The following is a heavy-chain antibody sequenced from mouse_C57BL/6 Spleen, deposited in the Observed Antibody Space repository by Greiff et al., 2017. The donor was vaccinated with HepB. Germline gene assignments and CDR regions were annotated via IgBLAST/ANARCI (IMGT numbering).Heavy chain of an antibody. V-gene: IGHV2-2*01. CDR2: IWSGGST. CDR3: ARAWGLRDWYFDV. CDR1: GFSLTSYG. Sequence: VQGVESGPGLVQPSQSLSITCTVSGFSLTSYGVHWVRQSPGKGLEWLGVIWSGGSTDYNAAFISRLSISKDNSKSQVFFKMNSLQADDTAIYYCARAWGLRDWYFDVWGTGTTVTVSS. D-gene: IGHD2-4*01. J-gene: IGHJ1*03.